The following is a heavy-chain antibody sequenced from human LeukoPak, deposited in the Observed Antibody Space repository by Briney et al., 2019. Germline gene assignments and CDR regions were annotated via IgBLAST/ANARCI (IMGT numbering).Heavy chain of an antibody. CDR1: GYTFTSYG. Sequence: ASVKVSCKASGYTFTSYGISWVRQAPGQGLEWMGWISAYNGNTNYAQKLQGRVTMTTDTSTSTAYMGLRSLRSDDTAVYYCARDKNERGYDFDFDYWGQGTLVTVSS. J-gene: IGHJ4*02. CDR3: ARDKNERGYDFDFDY. V-gene: IGHV1-18*01. D-gene: IGHD5-12*01. CDR2: ISAYNGNT.